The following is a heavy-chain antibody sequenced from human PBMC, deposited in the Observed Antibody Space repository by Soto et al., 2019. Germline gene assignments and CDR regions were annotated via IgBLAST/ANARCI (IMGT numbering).Heavy chain of an antibody. D-gene: IGHD1-26*01. CDR3: ARIIVGVVEMYYWDY. J-gene: IGHJ4*02. Sequence: QVQLQESGPGLVKPSGTLSLTCAVSGGSISSSNWWSWVRQPPGKGVEWIGEMYHSGSTNYNPSLKSRVTISVDTSKNQFSLKLSSVTAADTAVYYCARIIVGVVEMYYWDYWGQGTLVTVSS. CDR2: MYHSGST. CDR1: GGSISSSNW. V-gene: IGHV4-4*02.